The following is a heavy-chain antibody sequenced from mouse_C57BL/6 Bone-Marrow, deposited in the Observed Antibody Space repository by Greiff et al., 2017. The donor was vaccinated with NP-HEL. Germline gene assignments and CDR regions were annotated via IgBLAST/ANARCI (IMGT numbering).Heavy chain of an antibody. V-gene: IGHV7-1*01. D-gene: IGHD1-1*01. Sequence: EVKLVESGGGLVQSGRSLRLSCATSGFTFSDFYMEWVRQAPGKGLEWIAASRNKANDYTTEYSASVKGRFIVSRDTSQSILYPQMNALRAEDTAIYYCARDLYYYGSGFAYWGQGTLVTVSA. CDR2: SRNKANDYTT. J-gene: IGHJ3*01. CDR3: ARDLYYYGSGFAY. CDR1: GFTFSDFY.